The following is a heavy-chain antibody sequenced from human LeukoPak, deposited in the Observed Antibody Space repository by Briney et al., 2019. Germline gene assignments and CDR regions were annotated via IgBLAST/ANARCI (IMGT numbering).Heavy chain of an antibody. V-gene: IGHV3-21*04. CDR3: TRDPRRLDY. CDR2: ISSSGTYI. CDR1: GFTFSDYS. Sequence: GGSLRLSCAASGFTFSDYSMNWVRQAPGRGLEWVSSISSSGTYIYYADSMKGRFTISRDNAKNSLYLQMNSLRAEDTAVYYCTRDPRRLDYWGQGTLVTVSS. J-gene: IGHJ4*02.